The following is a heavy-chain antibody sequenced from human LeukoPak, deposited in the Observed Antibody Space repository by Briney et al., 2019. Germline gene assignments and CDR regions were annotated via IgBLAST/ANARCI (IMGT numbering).Heavy chain of an antibody. CDR2: IYYSGST. Sequence: NPSETLSLTCTVSGGSISSSSYYWGWIRQPPGKGLEWIGSIYYSGSTYYNPSLKSRVTISVDTSKNQFSLKLSSVTAADTAVYYCARVNLPPTIPQTLPGSNSGWTDTSAFDIWGQGTMVTVSS. D-gene: IGHD6-19*01. V-gene: IGHV4-39*07. CDR1: GGSISSSSYY. J-gene: IGHJ3*02. CDR3: ARVNLPPTIPQTLPGSNSGWTDTSAFDI.